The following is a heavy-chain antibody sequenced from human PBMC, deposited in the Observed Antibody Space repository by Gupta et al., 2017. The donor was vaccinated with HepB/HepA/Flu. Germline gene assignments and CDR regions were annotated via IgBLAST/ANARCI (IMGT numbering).Heavy chain of an antibody. Sequence: QVQLVQSGAEVKKPGASIMVSCKSSGDTFTAFPVHWVRQAPGQVLKWMGWVNPNTGATNYAQTFQGRVTMTSDTSISTAYMELSSLKSDDTAIYYCTRNYNGLGLWGQGSLITVSS. J-gene: IGHJ4*02. V-gene: IGHV1-2*02. CDR1: GDTFTAFP. D-gene: IGHD3-10*01. CDR2: VNPNTGAT. CDR3: TRNYNGLGL.